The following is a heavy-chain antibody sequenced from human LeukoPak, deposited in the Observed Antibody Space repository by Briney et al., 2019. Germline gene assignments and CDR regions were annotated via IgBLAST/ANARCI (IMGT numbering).Heavy chain of an antibody. Sequence: PGGSLRLSCAASGFTFSSYSTNWVRQAPGKGLEWVSSISRSSIYIYYADSVKGRFTISRDNADNSLSLQMNSLRAEDTAVYYCARDSGDGSGTYYPYGMDVWGQGTTVTVSS. CDR1: GFTFSSYS. V-gene: IGHV3-21*01. D-gene: IGHD3-10*01. J-gene: IGHJ6*02. CDR3: ARDSGDGSGTYYPYGMDV. CDR2: ISRSSIYI.